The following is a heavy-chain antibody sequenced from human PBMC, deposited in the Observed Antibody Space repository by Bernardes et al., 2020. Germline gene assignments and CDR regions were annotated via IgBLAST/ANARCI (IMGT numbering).Heavy chain of an antibody. D-gene: IGHD2-2*01. CDR2: INDDNGKT. J-gene: IGHJ6*02. CDR3: ARDGCSTTSCYFYYFGMDV. CDR1: GYTFTSYG. V-gene: IGHV1-18*01. Sequence: ASVKVSCKTSGYTFTSYGISWVRQAPGQGLEWMGWINDDNGKTNYAQKFQGRVTMTADTSTSTAYMDIRSLRPDDTAVYYCARDGCSTTSCYFYYFGMDVWGQGTTVTVS.